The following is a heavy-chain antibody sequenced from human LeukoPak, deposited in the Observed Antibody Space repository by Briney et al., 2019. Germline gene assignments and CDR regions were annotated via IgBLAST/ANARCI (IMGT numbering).Heavy chain of an antibody. V-gene: IGHV4-34*01. CDR2: INHSGST. CDR1: GGSFSGYY. D-gene: IGHD5-12*01. CDR3: ARYSGYYSSSSWYFDS. J-gene: IGHJ4*02. Sequence: SETLSLTCAVYGGSFSGYYWSWIRQPPGKGLEWIGEINHSGSTNYNPSLKSRVSISVDKSKNQFSLNLRSVTAADTALYYCARYSGYYSSSSWYFDSWGQGTLVTVSS.